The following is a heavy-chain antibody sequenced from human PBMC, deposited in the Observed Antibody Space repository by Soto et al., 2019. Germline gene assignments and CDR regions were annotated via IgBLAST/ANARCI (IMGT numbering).Heavy chain of an antibody. CDR2: IIPIFGTA. Sequence: SVKVSCKASGGTFSSYAISWVRQAPGQGLEWMGGIIPIFGTANDAQKFQGRVTITADESTRTAYMELSSLRSEDTAVYYCARDQFWGDYPNYYYYGMDVWGQGTTVTVSS. V-gene: IGHV1-69*13. J-gene: IGHJ6*02. D-gene: IGHD4-17*01. CDR3: ARDQFWGDYPNYYYYGMDV. CDR1: GGTFSSYA.